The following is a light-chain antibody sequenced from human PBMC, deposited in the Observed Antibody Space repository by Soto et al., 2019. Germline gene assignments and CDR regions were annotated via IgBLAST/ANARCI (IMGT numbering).Light chain of an antibody. CDR3: QQYNSYPFT. CDR2: KAS. V-gene: IGKV1-5*03. CDR1: QTISSW. Sequence: DIQMTQSPSTLSASVGDRVAVTCRASQTISSWLAWYQQKPGKAPNLLIYKASSLQSGVPSRFSGSGSETEFTLTISSLQPDDCATYYCQQYNSYPFTFGQGTKLEIK. J-gene: IGKJ2*01.